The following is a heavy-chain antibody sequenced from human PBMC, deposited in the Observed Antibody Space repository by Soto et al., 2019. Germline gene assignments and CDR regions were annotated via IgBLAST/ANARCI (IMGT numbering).Heavy chain of an antibody. CDR1: GGSIGTYY. CDR3: ARHPGYYEILTGYTTYYFAY. D-gene: IGHD3-9*01. CDR2: IYYRGNT. Sequence: QVQLQESGPGLVKPSETLSLTCTVSGGSIGTYYWSWIRQPPGKGLEWIGYIYYRGNTDYNPSLKSRVTISLDTPKNQFSLKLSSVTAADTAVYYCARHPGYYEILTGYTTYYFAYWGQGILVTVSS. V-gene: IGHV4-59*08. J-gene: IGHJ4*02.